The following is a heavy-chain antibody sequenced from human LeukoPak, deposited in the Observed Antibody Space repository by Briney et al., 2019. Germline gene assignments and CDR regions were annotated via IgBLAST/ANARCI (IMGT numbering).Heavy chain of an antibody. D-gene: IGHD3-10*01. Sequence: ASVKVSCKASGYTFTSYAMNWVRQAPGQGLEWMGWINTNTGNPTYAQGFTGRFVFSLDTSVSTAYPQISSLKVEDTAVYYCARDGIYGSGSYSPPTFDYWGQGTLITVSS. CDR3: ARDGIYGSGSYSPPTFDY. J-gene: IGHJ4*02. CDR2: INTNTGNP. CDR1: GYTFTSYA. V-gene: IGHV7-4-1*02.